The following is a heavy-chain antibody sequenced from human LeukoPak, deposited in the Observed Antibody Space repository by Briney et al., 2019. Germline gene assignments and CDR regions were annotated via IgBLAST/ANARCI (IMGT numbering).Heavy chain of an antibody. CDR2: TYYRSKWYN. J-gene: IGHJ3*02. D-gene: IGHD1-26*01. Sequence: SQTLSLTCAISGDSVSSNSAAWNWIRQSPTRGLEWLGRTYYRSKWYNDYAVSVKSRITINPDTSKNQFPLQLNSVTPEDTAVHYCARDKWELPSDAFDIWGQGTMVTVSS. CDR3: ARDKWELPSDAFDI. V-gene: IGHV6-1*01. CDR1: GDSVSSNSAA.